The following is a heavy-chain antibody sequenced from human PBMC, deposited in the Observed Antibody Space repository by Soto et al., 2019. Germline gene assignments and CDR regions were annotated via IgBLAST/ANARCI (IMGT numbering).Heavy chain of an antibody. CDR2: VNDGGTYT. V-gene: IGHV3-23*01. D-gene: IGHD6-19*01. CDR3: AREGFSSGNAGGFDL. CDR1: GFTFSIYP. Sequence: GSLRLSCAASGFTFSIYPMTWVRQAPGKGLEWVSTVNDGGTYTHYADSVKGRFTISRDNSESTLYLQMNSLRDDDMAVYYCAREGFSSGNAGGFDLWGQGTMVTVSS. J-gene: IGHJ3*01.